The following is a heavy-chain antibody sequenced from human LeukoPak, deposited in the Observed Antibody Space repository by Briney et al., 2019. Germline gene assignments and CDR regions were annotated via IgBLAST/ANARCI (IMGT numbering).Heavy chain of an antibody. V-gene: IGHV3-30-3*01. CDR3: ARLHPANFDWLSDYFDY. J-gene: IGHJ4*02. CDR2: ISYDGSNK. CDR1: GFTFSSYA. D-gene: IGHD3-9*01. Sequence: GGSLRLSCAASGFTFSSYAMSWVRQAPGKGLEWVAVISYDGSNKYYADSVKGRFTISRDNSKNTLYLQMNSLRAEDTAVYYCARLHPANFDWLSDYFDYWGQGTLVTVSS.